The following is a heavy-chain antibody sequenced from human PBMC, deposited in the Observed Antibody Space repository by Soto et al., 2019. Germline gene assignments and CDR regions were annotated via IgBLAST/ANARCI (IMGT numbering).Heavy chain of an antibody. Sequence: PGESLKISCKGSGYSFTSYWIGWVRQMPGKGLEWMGIIYPGDSDTRYSPYFQGQVTISADKSISTAYLQWSSLKASGTAMYYFARHGGEDCSGGSCYYYYGMDVWGQGTTVTVSS. CDR1: GYSFTSYW. V-gene: IGHV5-51*01. CDR2: IYPGDSDT. CDR3: ARHGGEDCSGGSCYYYYGMDV. D-gene: IGHD2-15*01. J-gene: IGHJ6*02.